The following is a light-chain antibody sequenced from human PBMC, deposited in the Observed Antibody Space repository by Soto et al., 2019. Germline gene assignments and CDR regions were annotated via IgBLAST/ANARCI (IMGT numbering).Light chain of an antibody. V-gene: IGLV2-8*01. J-gene: IGLJ2*01. CDR2: EVN. CDR1: TSDVGGYNY. CDR3: SSSGGSNNYVV. Sequence: QSALTQPPSASGSPGQSVTISCTGTTSDVGGYNYVSWYQQHPGKAPNLMIYEVNKRPSGVPDRFSGSKSGTTASLTVSGLQAEDEADYYCSSSGGSNNYVVFGGGTKLTVL.